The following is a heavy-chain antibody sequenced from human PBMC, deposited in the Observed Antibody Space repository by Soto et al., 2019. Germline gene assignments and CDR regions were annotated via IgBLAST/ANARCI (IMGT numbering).Heavy chain of an antibody. J-gene: IGHJ3*02. Sequence: SETLSLTCTVSGGSISGYYWNWIRQPPGKGLEYIGHIYYIGTTNYNPSLKSRATISVDTSKNQFSLKLTSVTAADTAVYFCARSGSKYGANALDIWDQGTMVTAS. CDR2: IYYIGTT. CDR3: ARSGSKYGANALDI. D-gene: IGHD5-18*01. CDR1: GGSISGYY. V-gene: IGHV4-59*01.